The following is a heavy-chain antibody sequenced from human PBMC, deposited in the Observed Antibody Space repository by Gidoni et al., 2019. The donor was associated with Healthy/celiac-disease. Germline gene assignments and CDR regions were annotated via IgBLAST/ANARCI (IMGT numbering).Heavy chain of an antibody. Sequence: EVQLVESGGGLVKPGGSLRLSCAASGFTFSSYSMNWVRQAPGKGLEWVSSISTSSSFIYYADSMKGRFTISRDNAKNSLYLQMNSLRAEDTAMYYCAREGTGIWYFDLWGRGTLVTVSS. CDR3: AREGTGIWYFDL. CDR1: GFTFSSYS. D-gene: IGHD1-1*01. V-gene: IGHV3-21*01. CDR2: ISTSSSFI. J-gene: IGHJ2*01.